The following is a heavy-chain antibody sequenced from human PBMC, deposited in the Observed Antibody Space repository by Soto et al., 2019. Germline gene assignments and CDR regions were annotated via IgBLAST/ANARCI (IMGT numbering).Heavy chain of an antibody. CDR1: GFTFSSYA. D-gene: IGHD6-13*01. CDR3: AKAMAAAIHYYYYYGMDV. J-gene: IGHJ6*02. Sequence: GGSLRLSCAASGFTFSSYAMSWVRQAPGKGLEWVSAISGSGGSTYYADSVKGRFTISRDNSKNTLYLQMNSLRAEDTAVYYCAKAMAAAIHYYYYYGMDVWGQGTTVTVSS. CDR2: ISGSGGST. V-gene: IGHV3-23*01.